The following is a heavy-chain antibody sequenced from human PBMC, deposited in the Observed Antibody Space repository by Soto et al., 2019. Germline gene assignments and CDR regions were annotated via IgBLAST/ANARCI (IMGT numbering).Heavy chain of an antibody. CDR1: GVTMSYGAYS. Sequence: SETLSLTGSVSGVTMSYGAYSWHWIRQSPGKGLEWLGYISHRETTSYNSSFRSRLSLSIDRTRKQFFLNLSSMTAADKAVYYCSRGGSYDSFDFWGQGIQVTVSS. D-gene: IGHD2-15*01. J-gene: IGHJ4*02. CDR3: SRGGSYDSFDF. V-gene: IGHV4-30-2*06. CDR2: ISHRETT.